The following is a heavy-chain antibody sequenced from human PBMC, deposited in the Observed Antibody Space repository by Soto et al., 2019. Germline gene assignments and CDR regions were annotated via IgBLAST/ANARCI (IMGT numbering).Heavy chain of an antibody. D-gene: IGHD2-15*01. CDR1: GFSLSTSGVG. V-gene: IGHV2-5*02. CDR2: IYWDDDK. J-gene: IGHJ4*02. CDR3: AHRRNVELGPLRLFDY. Sequence: QITLKESGPTLVKPTQTLTLTCTFSGFSLSTSGVGVGWIRQPPGEALEWLALIYWDDDKRYSPSLKSRLTITKDTPKNQVGLTMTDMDPVDTATYFCAHRRNVELGPLRLFDYWGQGTQVTVSS.